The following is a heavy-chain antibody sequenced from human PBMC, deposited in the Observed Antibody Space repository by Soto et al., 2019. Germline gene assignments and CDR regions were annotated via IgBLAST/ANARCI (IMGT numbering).Heavy chain of an antibody. CDR2: TYYRSQWFN. CDR1: GDSVSSNIVT. Sequence: SQTLSLTCAISGDSVSSNIVTWDWIRQSPSRGLEWLGRTYYRSQWFNDYAVSVKSRMTINADTSKNQFSLQLNYVTPVDTAVYYCARLIGTSWFVGWGQGTPVTVSS. D-gene: IGHD6-13*01. J-gene: IGHJ4*02. V-gene: IGHV6-1*01. CDR3: ARLIGTSWFVG.